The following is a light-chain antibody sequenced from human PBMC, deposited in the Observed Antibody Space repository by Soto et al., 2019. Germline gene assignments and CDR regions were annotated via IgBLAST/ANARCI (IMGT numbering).Light chain of an antibody. Sequence: EIVMTQSPASLSVSPGERATLSCRASQSVNSDLAWYQQKPGQAPRLFIYAASTRATGIPARFSGSGSGTEFTLTISSLQSEDFAVYYCQQYSNWPPITFGQGTRLEIK. J-gene: IGKJ5*01. CDR1: QSVNSD. CDR3: QQYSNWPPIT. V-gene: IGKV3-15*01. CDR2: AAS.